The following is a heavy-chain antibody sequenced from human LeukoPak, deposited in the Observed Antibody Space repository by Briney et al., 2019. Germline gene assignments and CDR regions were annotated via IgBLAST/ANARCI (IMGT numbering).Heavy chain of an antibody. CDR3: AKDPSSSSEYYFDY. CDR2: IYYSGST. D-gene: IGHD6-6*01. CDR1: GGSISSYY. V-gene: IGHV4-59*01. Sequence: PSETLSLTCTVSGGSISSYYWSWIRQPPGKGLEWIGYIYYSGSTNYNPSLKSRVTISVDTSKNQFSLKLSSVTAADTAVYYCAKDPSSSSEYYFDYWGQGTLVTVSS. J-gene: IGHJ4*02.